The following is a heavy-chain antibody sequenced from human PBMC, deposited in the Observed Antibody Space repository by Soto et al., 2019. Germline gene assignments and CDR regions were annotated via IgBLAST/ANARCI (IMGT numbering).Heavy chain of an antibody. D-gene: IGHD2-21*02. CDR2: INTLSSSL. CDR3: GRHLQRRLRQLDG. Sequence: PGGSLRLSCASSGFTFCGYCMTRVRQAPGKGLEWVSYINTLSSSLYYADSVTGRFTISRDNAKNSLYLPMNSLRAEDTAVYYCGRHLQRRLRQLDGWGRGCLVALSS. CDR1: GFTFCGYC. V-gene: IGHV3-11*04. J-gene: IGHJ2*01.